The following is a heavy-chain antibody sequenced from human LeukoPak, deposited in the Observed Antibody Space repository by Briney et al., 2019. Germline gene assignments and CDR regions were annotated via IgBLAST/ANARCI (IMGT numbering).Heavy chain of an antibody. J-gene: IGHJ6*02. CDR3: ARAVVVPAASPTDYYYYGMDV. CDR1: GFTFSSYW. V-gene: IGHV3-74*01. Sequence: QPGGSLRLSCAASGFTFSSYWMHWVRQAPGKGLVWVSRINSDGSSTSYADSVKGRFTISRDNAKNTLYLQMNSLRAEDTAVYYCARAVVVPAASPTDYYYYGMDVWGQGTTVTVSS. D-gene: IGHD2-2*01. CDR2: INSDGSST.